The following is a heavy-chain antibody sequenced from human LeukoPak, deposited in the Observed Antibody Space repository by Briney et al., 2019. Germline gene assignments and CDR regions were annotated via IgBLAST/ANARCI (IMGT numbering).Heavy chain of an antibody. V-gene: IGHV3-48*04. Sequence: PGGSLRLSCAASGFTFSSYSMNWVRQAPGKGLEWVSYISSSSSTIYYADSVKGRFTISRDNAKNSLYLQMNSLRAEDTAVYYCAREIPYVHSSSWYGSTIDPWGQGTLVTVSS. D-gene: IGHD6-13*01. J-gene: IGHJ5*02. CDR3: AREIPYVHSSSWYGSTIDP. CDR1: GFTFSSYS. CDR2: ISSSSSTI.